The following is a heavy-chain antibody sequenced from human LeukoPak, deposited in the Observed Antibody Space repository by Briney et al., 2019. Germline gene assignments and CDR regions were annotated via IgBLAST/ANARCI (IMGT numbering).Heavy chain of an antibody. J-gene: IGHJ4*02. CDR3: ARESYDILPGYRFGYFDY. D-gene: IGHD3-9*01. Sequence: ASVKVSCKASGGTFSSYAISWVRQAPGQGLEWMGGIIPIFGTANYAQKFQGRVTITTDESTSTAYMELSSLRSEDTAVYYCARESYDILPGYRFGYFDYWGQGTLVTVSS. CDR2: IIPIFGTA. V-gene: IGHV1-69*05. CDR1: GGTFSSYA.